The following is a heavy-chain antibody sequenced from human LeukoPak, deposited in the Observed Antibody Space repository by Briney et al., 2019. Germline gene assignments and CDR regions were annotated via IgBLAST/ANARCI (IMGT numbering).Heavy chain of an antibody. J-gene: IGHJ4*02. D-gene: IGHD6-13*01. V-gene: IGHV3-48*01. CDR2: ISSSSSTI. Sequence: GGSLRLSCAASGLTISSYSMNWVRQAPGKGLQWVSYISSSSSTIYYADSVKGRFTISRDNSKNTLYLQMNSLRAEDTAVYYCAKGEIAAAGPFDYWGQGTLVTVSS. CDR3: AKGEIAAAGPFDY. CDR1: GLTISSYS.